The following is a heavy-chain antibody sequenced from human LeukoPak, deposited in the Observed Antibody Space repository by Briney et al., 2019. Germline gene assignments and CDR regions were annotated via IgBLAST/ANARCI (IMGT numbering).Heavy chain of an antibody. V-gene: IGHV5-51*01. J-gene: IGHJ4*02. CDR1: GYSFTSYW. CDR2: IYPGDSDT. D-gene: IGHD2-21*01. CDR3: ARVAYCGGDCYPEVYFDY. Sequence: WESLKISCKGSGYSFTSYWIGWVRQMPGKGLEWMGIIYPGDSDTRYSPSFQGQVTISADKSISTAYLQWSSLKASDTAMYYCARVAYCGGDCYPEVYFDYWGQGTLVTVSS.